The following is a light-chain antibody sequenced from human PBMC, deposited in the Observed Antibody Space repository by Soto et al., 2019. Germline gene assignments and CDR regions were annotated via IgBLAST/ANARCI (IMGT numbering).Light chain of an antibody. V-gene: IGKV3-15*01. J-gene: IGKJ4*01. CDR1: QSVGSA. CDR2: GAS. CDR3: QQYRNWPPLT. Sequence: EIVMTQSPATLSVSPGETATLSCRASQSVGSAVAWYQLKPGQGPRLLIVGASIRATGVPGRFSGGGSGTEFTLTISSLQSEDFAVYYCQQYRNWPPLTFGGGTTVGIK.